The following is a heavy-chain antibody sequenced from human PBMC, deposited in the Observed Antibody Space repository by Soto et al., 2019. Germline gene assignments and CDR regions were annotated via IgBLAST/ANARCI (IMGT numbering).Heavy chain of an antibody. CDR1: GYPFSKYG. J-gene: IGHJ5*02. D-gene: IGHD5-12*01. CDR2: IKPDNGDT. V-gene: IGHV1-18*04. CDR3: ASSYEAGFDP. Sequence: QLQLVQSGAEVERPGASVRVSCKAYGYPFSKYGISWIRQAPGQGLEWMGWIKPDNGDTNHAQKFQGRVTMTTDTSSNAAYMALGSLRSDDTAVYYCASSYEAGFDPWGQGTLVSVSS.